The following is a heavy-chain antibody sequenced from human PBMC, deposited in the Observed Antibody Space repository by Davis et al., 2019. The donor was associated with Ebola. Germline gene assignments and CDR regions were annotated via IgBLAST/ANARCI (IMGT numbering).Heavy chain of an antibody. D-gene: IGHD3-10*01. CDR3: ARDRGFNWFDP. J-gene: IGHJ5*02. Sequence: GGSLRLSCAASGFTFSSYWMSWVRQAPGKGLEWVAVIWYDGSNKYYADSVKGRFTISRDNAKNSLYLQMNSLRAEDTAVYYCARDRGFNWFDPWGQGTLVTVSS. CDR1: GFTFSSYW. V-gene: IGHV3-33*08. CDR2: IWYDGSNK.